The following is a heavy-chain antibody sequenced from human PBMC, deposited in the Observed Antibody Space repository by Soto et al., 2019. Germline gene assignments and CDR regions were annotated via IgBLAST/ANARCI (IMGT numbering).Heavy chain of an antibody. CDR2: FYYSGST. Sequence: PSETLSLTCTVSGDSISTNSYSWGWIRQPPGQGLEWIGLFYYSGSTHYNPSLKSRLTVSVDTSKNQFSLKVSSVTAADTAVYYCATSNWFDPWGQGTLVTVSS. CDR1: GDSISTNSYS. CDR3: ATSNWFDP. J-gene: IGHJ5*02. V-gene: IGHV4-39*01.